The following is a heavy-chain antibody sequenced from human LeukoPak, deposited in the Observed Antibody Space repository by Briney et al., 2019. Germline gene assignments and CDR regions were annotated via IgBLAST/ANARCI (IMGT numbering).Heavy chain of an antibody. J-gene: IGHJ3*02. D-gene: IGHD3-3*01. CDR2: ISAYNGNT. V-gene: IGHV1-18*01. CDR3: ARGGITIFEVVPMGGDYI. Sequence: GASVKVSCKASGYTFTSYGISWVRQAPGQGLEWMGWISAYNGNTNYAQKLQGRVTMTTDTSASTAYMELRSLRSDDTAVYYCARGGITIFEVVPMGGDYIWAQGTMVTVSS. CDR1: GYTFTSYG.